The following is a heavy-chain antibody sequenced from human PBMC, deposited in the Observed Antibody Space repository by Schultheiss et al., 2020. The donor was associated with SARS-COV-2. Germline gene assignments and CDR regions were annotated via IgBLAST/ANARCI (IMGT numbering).Heavy chain of an antibody. CDR3: ARDLPGIAASYGMDV. J-gene: IGHJ6*02. CDR1: GGSISSSSYY. D-gene: IGHD6-13*01. Sequence: SETLSLTCTVSGGSISSSSYYWGWIRQPPGKGLEWIGSIYHSGSTYYNPSLKSRVTISVDTSKNQFSLKLSSVTAADTAVYYCARDLPGIAASYGMDVWGQGTTVTVSS. V-gene: IGHV4-39*07. CDR2: IYHSGST.